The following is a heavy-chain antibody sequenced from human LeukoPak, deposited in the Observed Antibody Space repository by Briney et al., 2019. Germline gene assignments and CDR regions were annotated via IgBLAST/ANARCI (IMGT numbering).Heavy chain of an antibody. CDR1: GGSISSSNW. CDR2: IDHSGRT. CDR3: ARPGESSGYYYFHFDL. V-gene: IGHV4-4*02. J-gene: IGHJ2*01. Sequence: PSGTLSLTCAVSGGSISSSNWWCWVRPPPGKGQEWSGEIDHSGRTNYNPSLKSRVTISVDKSKNQFSLKLSSVTAADTAVYYCARPGESSGYYYFHFDLGGRGTRVTVSS. D-gene: IGHD3-22*01.